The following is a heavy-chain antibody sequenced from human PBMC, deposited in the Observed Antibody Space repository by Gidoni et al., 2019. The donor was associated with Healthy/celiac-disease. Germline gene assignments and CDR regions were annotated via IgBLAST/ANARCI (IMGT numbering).Heavy chain of an antibody. CDR2: ICPILGIA. Sequence: QVQLVQSGAEVKKPGSSVKVSCKASGGTFSSYAISWVRQAPGQGLEWMGRICPILGIANYAQKFQGRVTITADKSTSTAYMELSSLRSEDTAVYYCARDYGDYGWYFDYWGQGTLVTVSS. J-gene: IGHJ4*02. D-gene: IGHD4-17*01. V-gene: IGHV1-69*09. CDR3: ARDYGDYGWYFDY. CDR1: GGTFSSYA.